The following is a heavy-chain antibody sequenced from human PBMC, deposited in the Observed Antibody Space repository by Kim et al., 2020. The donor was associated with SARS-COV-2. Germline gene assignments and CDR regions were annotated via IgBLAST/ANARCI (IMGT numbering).Heavy chain of an antibody. Sequence: SETLSLTCTVSGGSISSSSYYWGWIRQPPGKGLEWIGSIYYSGSTYYNPSLKSRVTISVDTSKNQFSLKLSSVTAADTAVYYCAAVGVVTLDYWGQGTLVTVSS. D-gene: IGHD2-15*01. CDR2: IYYSGST. CDR3: AAVGVVTLDY. J-gene: IGHJ4*02. V-gene: IGHV4-39*07. CDR1: GGSISSSSYY.